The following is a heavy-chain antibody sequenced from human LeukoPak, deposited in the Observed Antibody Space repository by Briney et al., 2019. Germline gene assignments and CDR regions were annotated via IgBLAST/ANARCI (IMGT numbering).Heavy chain of an antibody. CDR1: GGSFSGYL. CDR2: INHGGTT. V-gene: IGHV4-34*01. D-gene: IGHD3-10*01. J-gene: IGHJ6*02. Sequence: SETLSLTCAVYGGSFSGYLWSWIRQPPGKGLEWIGEINHGGTTNYNPSLKSRVTISVDTSKNQLSLRLTSVTAADTAVYYCARGLYYYGSGSYISYYGMDVWGQGTTVTVSS. CDR3: ARGLYYYGSGSYISYYGMDV.